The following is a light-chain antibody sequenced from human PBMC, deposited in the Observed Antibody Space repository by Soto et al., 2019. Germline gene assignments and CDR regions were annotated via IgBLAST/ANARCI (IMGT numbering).Light chain of an antibody. V-gene: IGKV1-5*01. Sequence: DIQMTHSPATLSACVGDRVTITCRASQSISSWLAWYQQKPGKAPKLLIYDASSLESGVPSRFSGSGSGTEFTLTISSLQPDDFATYYCQQYNSYSLWTFGQGTKVDIK. CDR3: QQYNSYSLWT. CDR2: DAS. J-gene: IGKJ1*01. CDR1: QSISSW.